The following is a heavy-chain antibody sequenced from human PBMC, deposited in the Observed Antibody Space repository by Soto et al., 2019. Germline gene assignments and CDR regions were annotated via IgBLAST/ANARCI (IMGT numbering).Heavy chain of an antibody. CDR2: IYSSGST. V-gene: IGHV3-53*01. CDR1: GFTVSSND. Sequence: EVQLVESGGDLIQPGGSLRLSCAASGFTVSSNDMSWVRQAPGKGLEWVSLIYSSGSTHYADSVKGRFTISRDNSKSTVHLQMNTLSAEDTAVYYCARRPLNSNGAYWGQGTLVTVSS. J-gene: IGHJ4*02. CDR3: ARRPLNSNGAY. D-gene: IGHD3-22*01.